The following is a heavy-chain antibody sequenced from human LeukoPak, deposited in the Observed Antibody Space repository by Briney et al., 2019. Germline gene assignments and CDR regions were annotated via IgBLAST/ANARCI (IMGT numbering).Heavy chain of an antibody. D-gene: IGHD3-9*01. CDR3: AKGQLRYFDWTPGDHY. V-gene: IGHV3-23*01. J-gene: IGHJ4*02. Sequence: PGGSLRLSCAASGLTFSNYAMSWVRQAPGKGLEWVSGISGSGGSTNYADSVKGRFTISRDNSKNTLYLQMNSLRAEDTAVYYCAKGQLRYFDWTPGDHYWGQGTLVTVSS. CDR1: GLTFSNYA. CDR2: ISGSGGST.